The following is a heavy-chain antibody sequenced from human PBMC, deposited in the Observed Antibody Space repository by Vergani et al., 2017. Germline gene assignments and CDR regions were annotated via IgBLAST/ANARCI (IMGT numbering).Heavy chain of an antibody. J-gene: IGHJ5*02. CDR3: AADLYLEWLVPNWFDP. CDR2: IVVGSGNT. D-gene: IGHD3-3*01. CDR1: GYTFTSYG. Sequence: QLVQSGAEVKKPGASVKVSCKASGYTFTSYGISWVRQAPGQGLEWMGWIVVGSGNTNYAQKFQERVTITRDMSTSTAYMELSSLRSEDTAVYYCAADLYLEWLVPNWFDPWGQGTLVTVSS. V-gene: IGHV1-58*02.